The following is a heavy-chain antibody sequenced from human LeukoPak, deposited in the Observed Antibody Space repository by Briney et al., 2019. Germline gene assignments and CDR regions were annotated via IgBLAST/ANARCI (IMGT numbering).Heavy chain of an antibody. CDR1: EYSFTSYW. V-gene: IGHV5-51*01. J-gene: IGHJ4*02. Sequence: GESLKISCKGSEYSFTSYWIGWVRQMPGKGLEWMGIIYPGDSDPRYSPSFQGQVTISADKSISTAYLQWSSLKASDTAMYYCARLSRCSGGSCYSGAPDYWGQGTLVTVSS. CDR2: IYPGDSDP. CDR3: ARLSRCSGGSCYSGAPDY. D-gene: IGHD2-15*01.